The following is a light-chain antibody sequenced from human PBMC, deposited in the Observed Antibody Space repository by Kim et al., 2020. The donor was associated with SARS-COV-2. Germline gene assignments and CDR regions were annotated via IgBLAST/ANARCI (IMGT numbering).Light chain of an antibody. CDR2: EDN. V-gene: IGLV6-57*02. Sequence: KTLTISCSGSSGSIASNYVQWYQQRPGSAPTPVIYEDNQRPSGVPDRFSGSIDSSSNSASLTISGLKTEDEADYYCQSYNSSSHWVFGGGTQLTVL. CDR3: QSYNSSSHWV. J-gene: IGLJ3*02. CDR1: SGSIASNY.